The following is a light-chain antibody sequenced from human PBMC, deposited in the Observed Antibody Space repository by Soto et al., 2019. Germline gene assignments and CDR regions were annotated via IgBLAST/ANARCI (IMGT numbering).Light chain of an antibody. CDR2: EVS. J-gene: IGLJ3*02. CDR1: SSDVGGYKY. CDR3: SSYAGRNNWV. V-gene: IGLV2-8*01. Sequence: QSVLTQPPSASGSPGQSVTISCTGTSSDVGGYKYVSWYQQHPGKAPKLMIYEVSKRPSGVPDRFSDSKSGNTASLTVSGLQAEDEADYYCSSYAGRNNWVFGGGTKLTVL.